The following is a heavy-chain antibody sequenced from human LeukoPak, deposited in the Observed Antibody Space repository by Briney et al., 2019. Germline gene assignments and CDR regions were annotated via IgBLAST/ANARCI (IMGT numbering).Heavy chain of an antibody. CDR2: ITYSGNT. J-gene: IGHJ5*02. CDR1: GGSISRGTYY. D-gene: IGHD3-22*01. V-gene: IGHV4-39*07. Sequence: SETLSLTCTASGGSISRGTYYWGWIRQPPGKGLQWIGSITYSGNTYSNPSLASRVTMSVDTSKNQFSLKLSSVTAADTAVYYCGRDRRATYYYDSSGYYSDLWGQGTLVTVSS. CDR3: GRDRRATYYYDSSGYYSDL.